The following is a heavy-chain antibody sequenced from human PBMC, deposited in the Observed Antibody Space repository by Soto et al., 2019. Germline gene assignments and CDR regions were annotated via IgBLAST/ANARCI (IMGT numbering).Heavy chain of an antibody. V-gene: IGHV4-59*01. CDR1: GGSISSYY. CDR2: IYYSGST. CDR3: ARVREYNWNYKHGFDP. J-gene: IGHJ5*02. Sequence: SETLSLTCTVSGGSISSYYWSWIRQPPGKGLEWIGYIYYSGSTNYNPSLKSRVTISVDTSKNQFSLKLSSVTAADTAVYYCARVREYNWNYKHGFDPWGQGTLVTVSS. D-gene: IGHD1-7*01.